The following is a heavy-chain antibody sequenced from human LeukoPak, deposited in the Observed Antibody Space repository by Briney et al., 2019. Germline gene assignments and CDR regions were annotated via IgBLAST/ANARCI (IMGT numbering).Heavy chain of an antibody. Sequence: SGGSLRLSCAASGFTFRDFSMHWVRQVAGKGLEWVSLISGDGGVTHYGDSVRGRFTISRDNSKNSLYLQMSSLRVEDTALYYCAKGNNSISYNLDYWGQGTLVTVSS. J-gene: IGHJ4*02. CDR2: ISGDGGVT. CDR3: AKGNNSISYNLDY. CDR1: GFTFRDFS. V-gene: IGHV3-43*02. D-gene: IGHD1-1*01.